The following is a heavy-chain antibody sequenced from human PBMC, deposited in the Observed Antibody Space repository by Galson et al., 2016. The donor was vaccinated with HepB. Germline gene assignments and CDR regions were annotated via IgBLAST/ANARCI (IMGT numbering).Heavy chain of an antibody. D-gene: IGHD3-10*01. J-gene: IGHJ4*01. CDR3: ARRRGSGSHDY. CDR1: GFTLSSYW. CDR2: IKQDGSEE. V-gene: IGHV3-7*05. Sequence: SLRLSCAASGFTLSSYWMSWVRQAPGKGLEWVANIKQDGSEEYYVDSVKGRFTISRDNAKNSLYLQMNSLRAEDTAVYYCARRRGSGSHDYWVHGTLVTVSS.